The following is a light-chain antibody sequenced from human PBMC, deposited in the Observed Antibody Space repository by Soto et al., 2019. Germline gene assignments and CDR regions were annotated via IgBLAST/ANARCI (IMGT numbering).Light chain of an antibody. CDR1: QRIDNF. Sequence: DIQMTQSPSFLSASVGDRVTITCRASQRIDNFLKWYQQKPGKAPKLLIYGASSLQSGVPSRFSGSGSGTDFPLTITSLQPEDSATYHCQQRYKTSLSSFGQGTKVEIK. V-gene: IGKV1-39*01. CDR3: QQRYKTSLSS. J-gene: IGKJ2*01. CDR2: GAS.